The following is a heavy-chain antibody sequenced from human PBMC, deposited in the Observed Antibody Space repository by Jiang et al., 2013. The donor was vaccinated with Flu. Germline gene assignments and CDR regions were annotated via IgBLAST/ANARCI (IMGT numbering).Heavy chain of an antibody. V-gene: IGHV5-51*01. CDR3: VRQPRGIAVAGDHDAFDI. CDR2: IYPGDSDT. Sequence: SCKGSGYSFTSYWIGWVRQMPGKGLEWMGIIYPGDSDTRYSPSFQGQVTISADKSISTAYLQWSSLKASDTAMYYCVRQPRGIAVAGDHDAFDIWGQGTMVTVSS. CDR1: GYSFTSYW. J-gene: IGHJ3*02. D-gene: IGHD6-19*01.